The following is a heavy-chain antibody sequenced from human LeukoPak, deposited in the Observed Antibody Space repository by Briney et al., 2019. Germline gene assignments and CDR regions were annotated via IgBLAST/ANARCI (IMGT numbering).Heavy chain of an antibody. CDR1: GFTFSSYS. CDR3: ARDRPYYYDSSGFDPYYFDY. V-gene: IGHV3-7*01. D-gene: IGHD3-22*01. J-gene: IGHJ4*02. CDR2: INQDGSEK. Sequence: GGSLRLSCAASGFTFSSYSMNWVRQAPGKGLEWVANINQDGSEKYYVDSVKGRFSISRDNAKNSLYLQMNSLRAEDTAVYYCARDRPYYYDSSGFDPYYFDYWGQGTLVTVSS.